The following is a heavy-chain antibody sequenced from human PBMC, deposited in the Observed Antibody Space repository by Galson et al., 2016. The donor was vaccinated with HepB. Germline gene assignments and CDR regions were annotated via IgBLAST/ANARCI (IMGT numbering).Heavy chain of an antibody. CDR1: GDSISSGDHY. CDR2: IYYSGSA. D-gene: IGHD2-2*02. J-gene: IGHJ6*02. Sequence: TLSLTCTVSGDSISSGDHYWTWIRQPPGKGLEWIGYIYYSGSAHYNPSLKSRVTISVDTSKNQFSLKLNSVTAADTAVYFCARVGCTSTRCYTNSFYGMDVWGQGTTVTVSS. CDR3: ARVGCTSTRCYTNSFYGMDV. V-gene: IGHV4-30-4*01.